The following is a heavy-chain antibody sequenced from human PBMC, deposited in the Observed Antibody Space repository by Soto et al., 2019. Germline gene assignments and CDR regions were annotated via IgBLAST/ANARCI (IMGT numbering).Heavy chain of an antibody. CDR2: INHSGST. CDR3: ARARFTFGGVIANYYYYGMDV. V-gene: IGHV4-34*01. CDR1: GGSFGGYD. J-gene: IGHJ6*02. Sequence: PWGTLSLTCAVYGGSFGGYDWCWIRHPPGKGLEWIGEINHSGSTNYNPSLKSRVTISVDTSKNQFSLKLSSVTAADTAVYYCARARFTFGGVIANYYYYGMDVWGQGTTVT. D-gene: IGHD3-16*02.